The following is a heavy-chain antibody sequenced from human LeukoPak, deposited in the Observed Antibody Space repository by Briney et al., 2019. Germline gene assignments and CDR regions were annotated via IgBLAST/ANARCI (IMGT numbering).Heavy chain of an antibody. V-gene: IGHV3-7*01. CDR2: IKQDGSEK. CDR3: AREVRYYYYYMDV. CDR1: GFTFSSYW. D-gene: IGHD3-10*01. J-gene: IGHJ6*03. Sequence: GGSLRLSCAASGFTFSSYWMSWVRQAPGKGLEWVANIKQDGSEKYYVDSVKGRFTISRDNAKNSLYLQMNSLRAEDTAVCYCAREVRYYYYYMDVWGKGTTVTVSS.